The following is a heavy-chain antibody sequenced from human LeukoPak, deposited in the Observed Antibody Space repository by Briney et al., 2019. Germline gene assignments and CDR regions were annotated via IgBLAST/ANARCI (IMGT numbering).Heavy chain of an antibody. V-gene: IGHV4-59*01. CDR1: GDSISPYY. D-gene: IGHD6-13*01. CDR2: IYYSGDT. CDR3: ARSQQLIRTFDS. J-gene: IGHJ4*02. Sequence: SETLSLTCIVSGDSISPYYWNWIRQPPGKGLEWIGYIYYSGDTNYNPSLKSRATMSVDTSKNQFSLKLTSVTAADTAVYYCARSQQLIRTFDSWGQGTLVTVSS.